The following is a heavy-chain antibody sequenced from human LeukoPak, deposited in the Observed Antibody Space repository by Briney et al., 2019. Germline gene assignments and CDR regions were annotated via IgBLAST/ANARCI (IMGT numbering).Heavy chain of an antibody. CDR1: AFTFSNYW. D-gene: IGHD3-10*01. Sequence: GGSLRLSCAASAFTFSNYWMTWVRQAPGKGLEWVANIKQDGSEKYYVDSVKGRFTISRDNANNSLSLQMNSLRAEDTAVYFCAREGSYGSGSYGAFDIWGQGTVVTVSS. CDR3: AREGSYGSGSYGAFDI. V-gene: IGHV3-7*01. CDR2: IKQDGSEK. J-gene: IGHJ3*02.